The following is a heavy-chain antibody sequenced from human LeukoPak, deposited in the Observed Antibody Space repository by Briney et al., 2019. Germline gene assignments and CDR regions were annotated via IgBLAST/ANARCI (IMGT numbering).Heavy chain of an antibody. CDR3: ARGPRLHPGVLEWLSFFDY. CDR1: GYTFTGYY. D-gene: IGHD3-3*01. CDR2: INPNSGGT. V-gene: IGHV1-2*02. J-gene: IGHJ4*02. Sequence: ASVKVSCKASGYTFTGYYMHWVRQAPGQGLEWMGWINPNSGGTNYAQKFQGRVTMTRDTSISTAYMELSRLRSDDTAVYCCARGPRLHPGVLEWLSFFDYWGQGTLVTVSS.